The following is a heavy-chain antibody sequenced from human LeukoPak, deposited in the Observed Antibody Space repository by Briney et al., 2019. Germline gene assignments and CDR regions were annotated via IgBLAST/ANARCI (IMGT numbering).Heavy chain of an antibody. Sequence: TGGSLRLSCAASGFTFSSHSMNWVRQAPGKGLEWVSYISRSSSMIHYPDSVKGRFTISRDNAKDSLYLQMNSLRDEDTAVYYCARDAPGGGVYLDYWGQGALVTVSS. V-gene: IGHV3-48*02. J-gene: IGHJ4*02. CDR1: GFTFSSHS. CDR2: ISRSSSMI. CDR3: ARDAPGGGVYLDY. D-gene: IGHD3-16*01.